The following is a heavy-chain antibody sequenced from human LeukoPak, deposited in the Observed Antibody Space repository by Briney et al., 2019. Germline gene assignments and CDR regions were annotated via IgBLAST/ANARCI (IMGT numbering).Heavy chain of an antibody. D-gene: IGHD4-23*01. J-gene: IGHJ3*02. CDR3: ARPYYGGNRGAFDI. V-gene: IGHV1-18*01. CDR2: ISAYNDNT. CDR1: GYIFTSYS. Sequence: GAAVKVSCKASGYIFTSYSIIWVRQAPGQGLEWMGWISAYNDNTNYAQKLQGRVTMTTDTSTSTAYMELRSLRSDDTAVYYCARPYYGGNRGAFDIWGQGTMVTVSS.